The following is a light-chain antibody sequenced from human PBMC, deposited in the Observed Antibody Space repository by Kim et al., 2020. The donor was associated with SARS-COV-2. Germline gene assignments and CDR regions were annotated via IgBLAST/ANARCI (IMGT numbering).Light chain of an antibody. Sequence: SSELTQDPAVSVALGQTVRITCQGDSLRSYYASWYQQKPGQAPVLVIYGKNNRPSGIPDRFSGSSSGNTASLTITGAQAEDEADYYCNSRDSSGNPFGGGTQLTVL. CDR1: SLRSYY. CDR2: GKN. V-gene: IGLV3-19*01. CDR3: NSRDSSGNP. J-gene: IGLJ2*01.